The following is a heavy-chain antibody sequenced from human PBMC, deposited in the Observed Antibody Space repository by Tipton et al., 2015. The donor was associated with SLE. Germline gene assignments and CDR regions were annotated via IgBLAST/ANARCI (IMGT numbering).Heavy chain of an antibody. Sequence: TLSLSCTVSGGSISSYYWSWIRQPPGKGLEWIGYIYYSGSTNYNPSLESRVTISVDTSKNQFSLKLSSVTAADTAVYYCASGRAVAGGDYFDYWGQGTLVTVSS. CDR2: IYYSGST. CDR3: ASGRAVAGGDYFDY. D-gene: IGHD6-19*01. CDR1: GGSISSYY. J-gene: IGHJ4*02. V-gene: IGHV4-59*01.